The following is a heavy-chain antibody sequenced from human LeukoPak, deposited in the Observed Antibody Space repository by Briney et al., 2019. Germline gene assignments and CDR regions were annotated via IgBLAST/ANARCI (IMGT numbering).Heavy chain of an antibody. Sequence: GGSLRLSCAASGFTFSNYAMSWVRQAPGKGLEWVSTIHGSGVSTYYADSVKGRFTISRDNSKDTLYLQMNSLRAEDTAVYFCANPIYSGDYDQFDYWGQGTLVTVSS. D-gene: IGHD4-17*01. CDR1: GFTFSNYA. CDR2: IHGSGVST. V-gene: IGHV3-23*01. CDR3: ANPIYSGDYDQFDY. J-gene: IGHJ4*02.